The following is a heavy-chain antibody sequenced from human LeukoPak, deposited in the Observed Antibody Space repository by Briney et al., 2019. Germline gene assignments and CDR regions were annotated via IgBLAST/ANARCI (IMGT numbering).Heavy chain of an antibody. CDR1: GGSISSGGYY. J-gene: IGHJ5*02. V-gene: IGHV4-31*03. D-gene: IGHD3-10*01. CDR2: IYYSGST. Sequence: PSETLSLTRTVSGGSISSGGYYWSWIRQHPGKGLEWIGYIYYSGSTYYNPSLKSRVTISVDTSKNQFSLKLSSVTAADTAVYYCARDTYYYGSGSRPENWFDPWGQGTLVTVSS. CDR3: ARDTYYYGSGSRPENWFDP.